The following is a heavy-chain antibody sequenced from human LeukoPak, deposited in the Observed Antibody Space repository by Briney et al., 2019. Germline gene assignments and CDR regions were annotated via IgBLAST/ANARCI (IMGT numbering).Heavy chain of an antibody. CDR2: IIPIFGTA. CDR1: GGTFSSYA. V-gene: IGHV1-69*06. D-gene: IGHD2-15*01. CDR3: ARDQTGLIVVVVAAIDY. J-gene: IGHJ4*02. Sequence: SVKVSCKASGGTFSSYAISWVRQAPGQGLEWMGGIIPIFGTANYAQKFQGRVTITADKSTSTAYMELSSLRSEDTAVYYCARDQTGLIVVVVAAIDYWGQGTLVTVSS.